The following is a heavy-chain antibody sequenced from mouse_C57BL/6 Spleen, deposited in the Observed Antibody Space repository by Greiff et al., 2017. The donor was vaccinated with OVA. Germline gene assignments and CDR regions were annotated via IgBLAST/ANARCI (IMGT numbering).Heavy chain of an antibody. D-gene: IGHD2-2*01. J-gene: IGHJ2*01. CDR3: TTDYGYGDY. V-gene: IGHV14-4*01. CDR2: IDPENGDT. CDR1: GFNIKDDY. Sequence: VQLKESGAELVRPGASVKLSCTASGFNIKDDYMHWVKQRPEQGLEWIGWIDPENGDTEYASKFQGKATITADTSSNTAYLQLSSLTSEDTAVYYCTTDYGYGDYWGQGTTRTVSS.